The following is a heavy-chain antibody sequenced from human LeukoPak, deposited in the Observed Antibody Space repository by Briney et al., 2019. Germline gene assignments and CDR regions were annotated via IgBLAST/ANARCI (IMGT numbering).Heavy chain of an antibody. CDR3: ARTITSSSDFDY. Sequence: ASVKVSCKASGYTFTSYAISWVRQAPGQGLEWMGGIIPIFGTANYAQKFQGRVTITADESTSTAYMELSSLRSEDTAVYYCARTITSSSDFDYWGQGTLVTVSS. CDR1: GYTFTSYA. J-gene: IGHJ4*02. CDR2: IIPIFGTA. D-gene: IGHD6-6*01. V-gene: IGHV1-69*13.